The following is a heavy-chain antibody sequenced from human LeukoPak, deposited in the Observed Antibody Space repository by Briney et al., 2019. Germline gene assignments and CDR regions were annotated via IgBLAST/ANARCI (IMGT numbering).Heavy chain of an antibody. J-gene: IGHJ6*02. CDR3: AKGDDFWSGYYLLRRSSRHYYGMDV. CDR1: GFTFGSXX. D-gene: IGHD3-3*01. V-gene: IGHV3-30*18. CDR2: XXXXXXXK. Sequence: GRSLRLSCAASGFTFGSXXXXWVRQAPGKGLEXXXXXXXXXXXKXYADSVKGRFTISRDNSKNTLYLQMNSLRAEDTAEYYCAKGDDFWSGYYLLRRSSRHYYGMDVWGQGTTVTVSS.